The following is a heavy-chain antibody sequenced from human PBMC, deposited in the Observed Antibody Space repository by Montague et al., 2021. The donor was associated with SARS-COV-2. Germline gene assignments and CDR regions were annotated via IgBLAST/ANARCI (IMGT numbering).Heavy chain of an antibody. CDR1: GGSFSTYY. J-gene: IGHJ6*02. CDR3: ARDQTVLEWIWYGMDV. Sequence: SETLSLTCTVYGGSFSTYYWSWIRQSPGKGLEWIGNIDHSGNTNSNPSLKSRVSISVDTSSTQFSLYLTSVTAADAAVYYCARDQTVLEWIWYGMDVWGPGTTVTVSS. CDR2: IDHSGNT. D-gene: IGHD3-3*01. V-gene: IGHV4-34*01.